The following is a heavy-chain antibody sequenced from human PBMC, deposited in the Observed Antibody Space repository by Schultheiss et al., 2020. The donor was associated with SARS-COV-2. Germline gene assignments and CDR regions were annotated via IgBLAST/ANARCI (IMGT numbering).Heavy chain of an antibody. CDR3: ARPPDSLGAFDI. CDR1: GGSISSSSYY. D-gene: IGHD7-27*01. Sequence: SETLSLTCTVSGGSISSSSYYWGWIRQPPGKGLEWIGSIYYSGSTYYNPSLKSRVTISVDTSKNQFSLKLSSVTAADTAVYYCARPPDSLGAFDIWGQGTMVTVSS. CDR2: IYYSGST. V-gene: IGHV4-39*01. J-gene: IGHJ3*02.